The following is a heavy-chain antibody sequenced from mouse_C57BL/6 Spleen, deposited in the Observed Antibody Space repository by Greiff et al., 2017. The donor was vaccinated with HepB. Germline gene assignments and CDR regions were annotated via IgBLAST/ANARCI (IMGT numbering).Heavy chain of an antibody. D-gene: IGHD2-3*01. V-gene: IGHV3-6*01. CDR2: ISYDGSN. CDR3: ARWLLLDWYFDV. CDR1: GYSITSGYY. Sequence: EVKLLESGPGLVKPSQSLSLTCSVTGYSITSGYYRNWIRQFPGNKLEWMGYISYDGSNNYNPSLKNRISITRDTSKNQFFLKLNSVTTEDTATYYCARWLLLDWYFDVWGTGTTVTVSS. J-gene: IGHJ1*03.